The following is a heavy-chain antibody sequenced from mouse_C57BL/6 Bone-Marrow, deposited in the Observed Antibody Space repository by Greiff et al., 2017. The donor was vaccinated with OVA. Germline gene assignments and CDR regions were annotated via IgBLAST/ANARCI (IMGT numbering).Heavy chain of an antibody. CDR3: AREGAFSTTGVDPFAY. CDR2: IDPNSGGT. Sequence: VQLQQPGAELVKPGASVKLSCKASGYTFTSYWMHWVKQRPGRGLEWIGRIDPNSGGTNYNEKFKGKATLTVDNHTSTAYMQLSSLTSVDSAVYESAREGAFSTTGVDPFAYWGQGTLVTVSA. J-gene: IGHJ3*01. D-gene: IGHD1-1*01. CDR1: GYTFTSYW. V-gene: IGHV1-72*01.